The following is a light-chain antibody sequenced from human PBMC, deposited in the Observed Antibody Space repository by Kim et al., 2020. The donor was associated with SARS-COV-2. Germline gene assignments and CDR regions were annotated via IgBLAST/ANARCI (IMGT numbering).Light chain of an antibody. CDR1: KLGDKY. CDR3: QAWDSSTYV. CDR2: QDS. J-gene: IGLJ1*01. V-gene: IGLV3-1*01. Sequence: VSPGQTASITCSGDKLGDKYACWYQQKPGQSPVLVIYQDSKRPSGIPERFSGSNSGNTATLTIIGTQAMDEADYYCQAWDSSTYVFGTGTKVTVL.